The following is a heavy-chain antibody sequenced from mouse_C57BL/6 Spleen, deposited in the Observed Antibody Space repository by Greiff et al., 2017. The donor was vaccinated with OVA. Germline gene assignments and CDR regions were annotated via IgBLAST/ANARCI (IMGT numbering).Heavy chain of an antibody. Sequence: EVNVVESGGGLVKPGGSLKLSCAASGFTFSDYGMHWVRQAPEKGLEWVAYISSGSSTIYYADTVKGRCTISRDNAKNTLFLQMTSLRSEDTAMYYCARSITTVPYAMDYWGQGTSVTVSS. J-gene: IGHJ4*01. CDR2: ISSGSSTI. CDR3: ARSITTVPYAMDY. D-gene: IGHD1-1*01. V-gene: IGHV5-17*01. CDR1: GFTFSDYG.